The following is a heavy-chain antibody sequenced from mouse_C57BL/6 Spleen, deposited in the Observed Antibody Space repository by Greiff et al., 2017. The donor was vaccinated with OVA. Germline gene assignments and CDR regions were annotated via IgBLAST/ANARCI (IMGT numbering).Heavy chain of an antibody. V-gene: IGHV2-3*01. D-gene: IGHD1-1*01. CDR2: IWGDGST. J-gene: IGHJ4*01. Sequence: VKLQESGPGLVAPSQSLSITCTVSGFSLTSYGVSWVRQPPGKGLEWLGVIWGDGSTNYHSALISRLSISKDNSKSQVFLKLNSLQTDDTATYYCAKERPIYYYGSSLFYAMDYWGQGTSVTVSS. CDR1: GFSLTSYG. CDR3: AKERPIYYYGSSLFYAMDY.